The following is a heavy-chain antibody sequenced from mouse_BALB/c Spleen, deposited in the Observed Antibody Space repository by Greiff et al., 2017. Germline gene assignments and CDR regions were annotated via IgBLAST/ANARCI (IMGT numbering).Heavy chain of an antibody. J-gene: IGHJ1*01. Sequence: EVQGVESGGGLVQPGGSRKLSCAASGFTFSSFGMHWVRQAPEKGLEWVAYISSGSSTIYYADTVKGRFTISRDNPKNTLFLQMTSLRSEDTAMYYCARSYGSSFYWYFDVWGAGTTVTVSS. CDR2: ISSGSSTI. CDR3: ARSYGSSFYWYFDV. CDR1: GFTFSSFG. V-gene: IGHV5-17*02. D-gene: IGHD1-1*01.